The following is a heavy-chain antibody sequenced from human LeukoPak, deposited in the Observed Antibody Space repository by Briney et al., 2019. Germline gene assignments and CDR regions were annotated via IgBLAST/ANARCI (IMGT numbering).Heavy chain of an antibody. CDR3: ARGGGYDFWSGYGTYYFDY. V-gene: IGHV4-59*01. Sequence: SETLSLTCTVSGGSISSYYWSWIRQPPGKGLEWIGYIYHSGSTNYNPSLKSRVTISVDTSKNQFSLKLSSVTAADAAVYYCARGGGYDFWSGYGTYYFDYWGQGTLVTVSS. J-gene: IGHJ4*02. CDR1: GGSISSYY. D-gene: IGHD3-3*01. CDR2: IYHSGST.